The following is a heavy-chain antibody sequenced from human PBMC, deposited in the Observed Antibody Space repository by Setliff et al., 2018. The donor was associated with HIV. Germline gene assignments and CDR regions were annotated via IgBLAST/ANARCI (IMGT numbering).Heavy chain of an antibody. CDR3: ASTTYYYDSSGHPPGWFDP. V-gene: IGHV1-69*02. CDR2: VIPILGIA. Sequence: APVKVSCNASGGTFSSYTISWVRQAPGQGLEWMGRVIPILGIANNAQKFQGRVTMTADKSTSTAYMELSSLRSDDTAVYYCASTTYYYDSSGHPPGWFDPWGQGTLVTVSS. J-gene: IGHJ5*02. D-gene: IGHD3-22*01. CDR1: GGTFSSYT.